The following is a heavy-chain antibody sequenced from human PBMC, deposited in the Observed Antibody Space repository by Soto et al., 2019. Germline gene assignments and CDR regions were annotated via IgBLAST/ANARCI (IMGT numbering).Heavy chain of an antibody. CDR3: ARSFGVANVRFDP. V-gene: IGHV4-39*01. J-gene: IGHJ5*02. Sequence: SETLSLTCTVSGGSISSGGYYWSWIRQHPGKGLEWIGLTYSSGSAYYNPSLKSRVTMSVDRSKNRFSLNLTSVTAADTAVYFCARSFGVANVRFDPWGHGALVTVSS. CDR2: TYSSGSA. D-gene: IGHD3-3*01. CDR1: GGSISSGGYY.